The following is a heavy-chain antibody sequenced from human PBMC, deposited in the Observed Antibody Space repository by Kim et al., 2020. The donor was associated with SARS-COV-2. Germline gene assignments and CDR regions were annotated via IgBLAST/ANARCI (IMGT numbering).Heavy chain of an antibody. CDR1: GFTFSTAP. CDR3: AKGVTNSGFDY. D-gene: IGHD4-17*01. J-gene: IGHJ4*02. Sequence: GGSLRLSCVASGFTFSTAPMGWVRQAPVEGLEWVSRSSCEGTWTYYADSMKGRFTMSSDKSKNTVYFHMNSLRVEDTAVYYCAKGVTNSGFDYWGQGAQVTVSS. CDR2: SSCEGTWT. V-gene: IGHV3-23*01.